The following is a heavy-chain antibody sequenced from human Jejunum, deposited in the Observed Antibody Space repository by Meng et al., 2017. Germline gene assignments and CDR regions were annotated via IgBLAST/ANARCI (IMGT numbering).Heavy chain of an antibody. D-gene: IGHD3-22*01. CDR3: AREVGARSGYLY. V-gene: IGHV4-39*07. Sequence: SDTLSLTCSVSGGTISGSTYYWGWLRQPPGKGLEWIGSFKYSGSTYYNPSLNSRVTISVDTPKNQFSLKLSSVTAADTAVYYCAREVGARSGYLYWGQGILVTVSS. CDR2: FKYSGST. CDR1: GGTISGSTYY. J-gene: IGHJ4*02.